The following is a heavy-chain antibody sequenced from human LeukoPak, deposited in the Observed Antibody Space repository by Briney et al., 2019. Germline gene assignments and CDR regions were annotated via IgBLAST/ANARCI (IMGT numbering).Heavy chain of an antibody. CDR1: GGSISSYY. V-gene: IGHV4-59*08. J-gene: IGHJ5*02. Sequence: SETLSLTCTVSGGSISSYYWSWVRQPPGKGLEWIGSIYYSGSTNYNPSLKSRVTLSVDTSKNQFSLKLSSVTAADTAVYYCGRHAARFLEWLTDFNWFDPWGQGTLVSVSS. CDR2: IYYSGST. D-gene: IGHD3-3*01. CDR3: GRHAARFLEWLTDFNWFDP.